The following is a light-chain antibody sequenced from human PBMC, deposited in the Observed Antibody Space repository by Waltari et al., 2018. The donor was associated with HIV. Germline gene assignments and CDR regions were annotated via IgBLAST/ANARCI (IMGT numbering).Light chain of an antibody. J-gene: IGKJ3*01. Sequence: DIPMTQSPSSLSASIGDRVTIACRASPNINTYLNWYQQKPGKAPRALISTATTLHSGVPSRFSGSGSGTDFTLTITDLQPEDFATYFCQQSYTSPTFGPGTTVDLK. CDR2: TAT. CDR1: PNINTY. V-gene: IGKV1-39*01. CDR3: QQSYTSPT.